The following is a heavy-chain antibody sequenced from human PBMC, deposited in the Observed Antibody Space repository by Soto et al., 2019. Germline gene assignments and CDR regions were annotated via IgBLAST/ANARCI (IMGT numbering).Heavy chain of an antibody. CDR1: GGTFSSYT. J-gene: IGHJ4*02. Sequence: ASVKVSCKASGGTFSSYTISWVRQAPGQGLEWMGRIIPILGIANYAQKFQGRVTITADKSTSTAYMELSSLRSEDTAVYYCARKDPSSIAAAGYYFDYWGQGTLVTVSS. CDR2: IIPILGIA. D-gene: IGHD6-13*01. CDR3: ARKDPSSIAAAGYYFDY. V-gene: IGHV1-69*02.